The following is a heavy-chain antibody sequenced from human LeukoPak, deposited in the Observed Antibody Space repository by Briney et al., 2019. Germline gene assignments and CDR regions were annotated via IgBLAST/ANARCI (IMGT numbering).Heavy chain of an antibody. Sequence: ASVKVSCKASGYTFTGYYMHWVRQAPGQGLEWMGWINPNSGGTNYAQKFQGRVTMTRDTSISTAYMELSRLRSDDTAVYYCARSDTVTTGFDYWGQGTLVTVSS. CDR1: GYTFTGYY. J-gene: IGHJ4*02. CDR3: ARSDTVTTGFDY. CDR2: INPNSGGT. D-gene: IGHD4-17*01. V-gene: IGHV1-2*02.